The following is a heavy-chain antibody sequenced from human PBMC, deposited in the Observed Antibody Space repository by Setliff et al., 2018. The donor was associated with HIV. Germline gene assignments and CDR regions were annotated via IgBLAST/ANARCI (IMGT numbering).Heavy chain of an antibody. J-gene: IGHJ6*02. CDR2: IYYSGST. V-gene: IGHV4-39*07. D-gene: IGHD4-17*01. CDR3: ARDWTWDYGGYYYYGMDV. Sequence: KPSETLSLTCSVSGGSISSSSYHWGWTRQPPGKGLEWIGSIYYSGSTYYNPSLKSRVTISVETSKNQFSLKLSSVTAADTAVYYCARDWTWDYGGYYYYGMDVWGQGTTVTVSS. CDR1: GGSISSSSYH.